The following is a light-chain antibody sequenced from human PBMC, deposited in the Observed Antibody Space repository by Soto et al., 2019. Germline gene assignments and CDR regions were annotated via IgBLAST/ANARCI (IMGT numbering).Light chain of an antibody. J-gene: IGLJ3*02. Sequence: QSVLTQPASVSASPGQSITISCTGTSSDVGGYKFVSWYQHHPGKAPKLMIYEVNNRPSGVSSRFSGSKSGNTASLTISGLQPEDEADYYCLSYTSANTRVFGGGTQLTVL. V-gene: IGLV2-14*01. CDR3: LSYTSANTRV. CDR2: EVN. CDR1: SSDVGGYKF.